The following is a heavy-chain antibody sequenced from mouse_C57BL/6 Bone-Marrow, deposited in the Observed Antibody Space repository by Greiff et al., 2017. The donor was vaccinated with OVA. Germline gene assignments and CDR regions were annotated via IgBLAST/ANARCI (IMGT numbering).Heavy chain of an antibody. J-gene: IGHJ3*01. CDR1: GYSFTDYN. CDR3: ARSLPYNGSGPFAY. V-gene: IGHV1-39*01. CDR2: INPNYGTT. Sequence: VQLQQSGPELVKPGASVKISCKASGYSFTDYNMNWVKQSNGKSLEWIGVINPNYGTTSYNQKFKGKATLTVDQSSSPAYMQLNSLTSEDSAVYNCARSLPYNGSGPFAYWGQGTLVTVSA. D-gene: IGHD1-1*01.